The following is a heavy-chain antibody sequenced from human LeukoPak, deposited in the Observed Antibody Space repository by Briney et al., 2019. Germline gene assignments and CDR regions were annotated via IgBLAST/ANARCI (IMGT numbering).Heavy chain of an antibody. D-gene: IGHD3-22*01. CDR3: ARVVVNYDAFDI. Sequence: PSETLSLTRTVSGGSISSYYWSWIRQPPGKGLEWIGYIYYSGSTNYNPSLKSRVTISVDTSKNQFSLRLSSVTAVDTAVYYCARVVVNYDAFDIWGQGTMVTVSS. J-gene: IGHJ3*02. CDR1: GGSISSYY. V-gene: IGHV4-59*01. CDR2: IYYSGST.